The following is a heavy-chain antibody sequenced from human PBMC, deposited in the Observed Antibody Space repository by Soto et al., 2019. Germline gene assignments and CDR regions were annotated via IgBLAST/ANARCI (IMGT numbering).Heavy chain of an antibody. D-gene: IGHD6-19*01. CDR2: INPSGGST. Sequence: ASVKVSCKASGYTFTSYYMHWVRQAPGQGLEWMGIINPSGGSTSYAQKFQGRVTMTRDTSTSTVYMELSSLRSEDTAVYYCARGDRIAVADYPLDYWGQGTLVTVSS. J-gene: IGHJ4*02. V-gene: IGHV1-46*01. CDR1: GYTFTSYY. CDR3: ARGDRIAVADYPLDY.